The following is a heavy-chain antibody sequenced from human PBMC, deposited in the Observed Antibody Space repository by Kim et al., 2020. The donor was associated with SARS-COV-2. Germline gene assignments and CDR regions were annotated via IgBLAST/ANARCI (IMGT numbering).Heavy chain of an antibody. J-gene: IGHJ3*02. Sequence: GGSLRLSCAASGFTFSSYGMHWVRQAPGKGLEWVAVISYDGSNKYYADSVKGRFTISRDNSKNTLYLQMNSLRAEDTAVYYCANGGLRLGELSLGAFDIWGQGTMVTVSS. CDR2: ISYDGSNK. D-gene: IGHD3-16*02. CDR1: GFTFSSYG. CDR3: ANGGLRLGELSLGAFDI. V-gene: IGHV3-30*18.